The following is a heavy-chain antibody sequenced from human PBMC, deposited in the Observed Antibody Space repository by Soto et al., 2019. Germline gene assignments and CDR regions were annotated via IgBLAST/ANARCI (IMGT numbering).Heavy chain of an antibody. V-gene: IGHV4-30-2*01. Sequence: TLSLTYTVSGVSVISGSYYWSWIRQPPGKALQWIGFIYQSGVTSYNPSLASRVSISLDRSNNQCSLKLKSVTAADTAVYFCAGMPYTSGLRFDPWGPGTLVTVSS. CDR2: IYQSGVT. CDR3: AGMPYTSGLRFDP. J-gene: IGHJ5*02. D-gene: IGHD6-19*01. CDR1: GVSVISGSYY.